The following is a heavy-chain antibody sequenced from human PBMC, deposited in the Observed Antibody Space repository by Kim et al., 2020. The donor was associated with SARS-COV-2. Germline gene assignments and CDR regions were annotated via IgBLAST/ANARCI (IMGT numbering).Heavy chain of an antibody. CDR3: ARQRAVAGTYYYYGMD. J-gene: IGHJ6*01. CDR1: GGSISSSSYY. D-gene: IGHD6-19*01. V-gene: IGHV4-39*01. Sequence: SQTLSLTCTVSGGSISSSSYYWGWIRQPPGKGLEWIGSIYYSGSTYYNPSLKSRVTISVDTSKNQFSLKLSSVTAADTAVYYCARQRAVAGTYYYYGMD. CDR2: IYYSGST.